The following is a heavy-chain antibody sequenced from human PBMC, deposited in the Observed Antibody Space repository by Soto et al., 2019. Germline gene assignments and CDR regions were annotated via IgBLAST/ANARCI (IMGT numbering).Heavy chain of an antibody. D-gene: IGHD2-2*02. V-gene: IGHV4-61*01. J-gene: IGHJ4*01. CDR2: TDYSGST. CDR3: ARADRQYCSVSTCYIFDY. CDR1: AASGSSNSYY. Sequence: SETLSLTCIASAASGSSNSYYWTWIRQPPGKGLEWIGYTDYSGSTKYNPSLKSRVTISVDTSKNQFSLRVSSVTAADTAMYYCARADRQYCSVSTCYIFDYWGHGTLVTVS.